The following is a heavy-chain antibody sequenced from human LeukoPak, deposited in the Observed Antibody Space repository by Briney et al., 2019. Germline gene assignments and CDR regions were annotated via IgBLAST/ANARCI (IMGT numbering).Heavy chain of an antibody. V-gene: IGHV4-34*01. CDR2: INHSGST. Sequence: PSETLSLTCAVYGGSFSAYYWSWIRQPPGKGLEWIGEINHSGSTNYNPSLKSRVNISVDTSNNQFSLKLSSVTAADTAVYYCARYYYDSSGYYPLFDYWGQGTLVTVSS. D-gene: IGHD3-22*01. J-gene: IGHJ4*02. CDR3: ARYYYDSSGYYPLFDY. CDR1: GGSFSAYY.